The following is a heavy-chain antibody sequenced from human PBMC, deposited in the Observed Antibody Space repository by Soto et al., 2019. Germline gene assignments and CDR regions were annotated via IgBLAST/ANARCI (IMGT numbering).Heavy chain of an antibody. V-gene: IGHV3-53*02. Sequence: EVQLVETGGGLIQPGGSLRLSCAASGITVSTNYMSWVRQAPGKGLEWVSVIYSDGKTYYADSVKGRFTISSDNSKNTVSLQMNSLRGEDTAVYYCARDGGGGYYDSSGYVAVWGQGTLVTVSS. CDR1: GITVSTNY. CDR3: ARDGGGGYYDSSGYVAV. J-gene: IGHJ4*02. D-gene: IGHD3-22*01. CDR2: IYSDGKT.